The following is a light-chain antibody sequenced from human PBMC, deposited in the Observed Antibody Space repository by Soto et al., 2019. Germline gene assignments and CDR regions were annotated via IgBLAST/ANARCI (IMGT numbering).Light chain of an antibody. CDR3: TSWTTSTTMI. CDR2: DVN. J-gene: IGLJ2*01. CDR1: SSDIGAYNF. Sequence: QSALTQPASVSGSPGQSITISCTGTSSDIGAYNFVSWYQQHTGKAPKLMLYDVNIRPSGVSNRFSGSKSGNTASLTISGLQAEDEADYYCTSWTTSTTMIFVGGTKLTVL. V-gene: IGLV2-14*03.